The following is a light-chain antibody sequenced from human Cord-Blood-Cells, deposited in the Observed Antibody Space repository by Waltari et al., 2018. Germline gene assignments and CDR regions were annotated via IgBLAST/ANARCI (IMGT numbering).Light chain of an antibody. CDR1: QSVSSY. Sequence: EIVLTQSPATLSLSPGERATLSCRASQSVSSYLAWYQQKPGQAPRLLIYDASNRATGIPARFSCSVSGTDFTLTISSLEPEDFAVYYCQQRSNWPPYTFGQGTKLEIK. CDR3: QQRSNWPPYT. V-gene: IGKV3-11*01. J-gene: IGKJ2*01. CDR2: DAS.